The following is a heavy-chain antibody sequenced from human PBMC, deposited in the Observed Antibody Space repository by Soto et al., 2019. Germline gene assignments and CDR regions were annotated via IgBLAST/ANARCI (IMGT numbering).Heavy chain of an antibody. J-gene: IGHJ4*02. CDR1: EFSLSTTGVG. Sequence: SGPTLVNPTQTLTLTCTFSEFSLSTTGVGVGWIRQPPGKALEWLALIYWDDDKRYSPSLKSRLTITKDTSKNQVVLTMTSMDPVDTASYYCAHWRGFHYDSGNYLNTYYFDHWGQGTLVTVYS. CDR3: AHWRGFHYDSGNYLNTYYFDH. CDR2: IYWDDDK. D-gene: IGHD3-10*01. V-gene: IGHV2-5*02.